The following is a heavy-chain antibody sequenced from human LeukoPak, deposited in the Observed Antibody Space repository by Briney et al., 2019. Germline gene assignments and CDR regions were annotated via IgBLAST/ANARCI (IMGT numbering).Heavy chain of an antibody. CDR2: INPSGGST. CDR3: ANRAGGEY. J-gene: IGHJ4*02. V-gene: IGHV1-46*01. D-gene: IGHD3-16*01. CDR1: GYTFTSYY. Sequence: ASVKVFCRASGYTFTSYYMHWVRQAPGQGLEWMGIINPSGGSTSYAQKFQGRVTMTRDMSTSTVYMELSSLRSEDTAVYYCANRAGGEYWGQGTLVTVSS.